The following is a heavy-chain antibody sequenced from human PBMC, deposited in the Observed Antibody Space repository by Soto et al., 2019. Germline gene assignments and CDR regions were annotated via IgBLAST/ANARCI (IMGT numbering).Heavy chain of an antibody. V-gene: IGHV4-30-4*01. CDR1: GGSISSGDYY. J-gene: IGHJ5*02. CDR3: ARDIVGVVAAPMGRRDWFDP. CDR2: IYYSGST. D-gene: IGHD2-15*01. Sequence: QVQLQESGPGLVKPSQTLSLTCTVSGGSISSGDYYWSWIRQPPGKGLEWIGYIYYSGSTYYNPSLKSRVTISVDPSKNQFSLKLSSVTAADPAVYYWARDIVGVVAAPMGRRDWFDPWGQGTLVTVSS.